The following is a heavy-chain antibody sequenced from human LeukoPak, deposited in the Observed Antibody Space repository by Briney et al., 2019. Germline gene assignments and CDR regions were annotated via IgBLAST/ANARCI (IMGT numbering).Heavy chain of an antibody. CDR2: IKQDGREK. D-gene: IGHD4-11*01. CDR1: GFTFSSYW. CDR3: ARQGWDYRIDY. V-gene: IGHV3-7*01. Sequence: GGSLRLSCAASGFTFSSYWMSWVRQAPGKGLEWVANIKQDGREKYYVDSVKGRFTTSRDNAKNSLYLQMNSLRAEDTAVYYCARQGWDYRIDYWGQGTLVTVSS. J-gene: IGHJ4*02.